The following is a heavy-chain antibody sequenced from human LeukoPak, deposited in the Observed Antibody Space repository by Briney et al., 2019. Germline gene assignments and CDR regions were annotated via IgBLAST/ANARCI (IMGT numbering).Heavy chain of an antibody. CDR1: GYTFTGYY. V-gene: IGHV1-2*02. CDR3: ARDQVYNSAQGVVDY. D-gene: IGHD6-19*01. J-gene: IGHJ4*02. Sequence: ASVKVSCKASGYTFTGYYIHWVRQAPGQGLEWMGWINPNSGGTKYAQKFQGRVTMTRDTSISTAYMELSRLRSDDTAVYYCARDQVYNSAQGVVDYWGQGTPVTVSS. CDR2: INPNSGGT.